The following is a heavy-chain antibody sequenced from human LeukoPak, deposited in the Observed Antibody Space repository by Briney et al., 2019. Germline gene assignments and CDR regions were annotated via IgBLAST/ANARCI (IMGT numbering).Heavy chain of an antibody. CDR3: AREAYDSSGYYYYYYYYGMDV. V-gene: IGHV3-74*01. Sequence: GGSLRLSCAASGFTLSSYWMHWVRQAPGKGLVWVSRINSDGSSTSYADSVKGRFTISRDNAKNTLYLQMNSLRAEDTAVYYCAREAYDSSGYYYYYYYYGMDVWGQGTTVTVSS. CDR2: INSDGSST. D-gene: IGHD3-22*01. CDR1: GFTLSSYW. J-gene: IGHJ6*02.